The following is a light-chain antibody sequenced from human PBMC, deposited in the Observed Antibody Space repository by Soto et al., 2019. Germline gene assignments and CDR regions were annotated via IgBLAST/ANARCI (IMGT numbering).Light chain of an antibody. CDR1: QNLGSGY. Sequence: EIVLTQSPRTLSLSPGDRATLSCRASQNLGSGYLAWYKQKPGQAPRILIYAASSRATGIPDRFSGSGSGTDFSLTISRLEPEDFAVYYCQQYDTSPRTFGQGTKVEI. J-gene: IGKJ1*01. CDR3: QQYDTSPRT. V-gene: IGKV3-20*01. CDR2: AAS.